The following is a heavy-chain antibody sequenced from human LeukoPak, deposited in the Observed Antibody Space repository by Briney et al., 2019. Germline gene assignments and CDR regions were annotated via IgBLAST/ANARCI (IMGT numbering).Heavy chain of an antibody. CDR3: AREDY. CDR2: ISSTSNTI. CDR1: GFTFSIYS. Sequence: PGGSLRLSCAASGFTFSIYSMNWVRQAPGKGLEWVSYISSTSNTIYYADPVKGRFTISRDNAKNSLYLQMNSLRAEDTAVYYCAREDYWGQGTLVTVSS. V-gene: IGHV3-48*04. J-gene: IGHJ4*02.